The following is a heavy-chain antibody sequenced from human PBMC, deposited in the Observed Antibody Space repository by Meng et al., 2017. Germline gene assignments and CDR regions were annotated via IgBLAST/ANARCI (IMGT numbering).Heavy chain of an antibody. J-gene: IGHJ4*02. Sequence: VQPVQYGAGAKKPGPSVKVSFKASGSTFTGYYMHWVRQAPGQGLEWMGRINPNSGGTNYAQKFQGRVTMTRDTSISTAYMELSRLRSDDTAVYYCARDYGSGRIILHFDYWGQGTLVTVSS. V-gene: IGHV1-2*06. D-gene: IGHD3-10*01. CDR2: INPNSGGT. CDR1: GSTFTGYY. CDR3: ARDYGSGRIILHFDY.